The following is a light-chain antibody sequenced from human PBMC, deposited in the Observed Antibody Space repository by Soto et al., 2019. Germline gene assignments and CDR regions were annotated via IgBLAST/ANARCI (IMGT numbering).Light chain of an antibody. Sequence: DIQLTQSPSFLSASVGDRVTITCRASQGINNYLAWYQQKPGKAPKVLIFPASTLQTGVPSRFSGGGFGTEFTRTIGSLQPEDFATYYCQQLKTYPLTFGGGTML. J-gene: IGKJ4*01. V-gene: IGKV1-9*01. CDR1: QGINNY. CDR3: QQLKTYPLT. CDR2: PAS.